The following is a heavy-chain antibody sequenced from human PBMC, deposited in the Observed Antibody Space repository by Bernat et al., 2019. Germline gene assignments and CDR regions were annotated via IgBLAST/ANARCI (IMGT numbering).Heavy chain of an antibody. CDR3: ARLPTVGRVVPAALFDY. V-gene: IGHV4-39*01. D-gene: IGHD2-2*01. Sequence: QLQLQESGPGLVKPSETLSLTCTVSGGSISSSSYYWGWIRQPPGKGLEWIGSIHYSGSTYYNPSLKSRVTISVDTSKNQFSLKLSSVTAADTAVYYCARLPTVGRVVPAALFDYWGQGTLVTVSS. J-gene: IGHJ4*02. CDR1: GGSISSSSYY. CDR2: IHYSGST.